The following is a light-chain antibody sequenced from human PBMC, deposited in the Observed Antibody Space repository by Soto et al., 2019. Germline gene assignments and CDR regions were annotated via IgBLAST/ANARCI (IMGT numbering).Light chain of an antibody. J-gene: IGKJ4*01. Sequence: DIQMTQSPSTLSAFVGDRVTITCRASQSISSWLAWYQQKPGKAPNLLIYDASSLASGVPSRFSGSGSGTEFPLPISSLQPDDFATYYCQQNNVYILTFGGGPKVEIK. V-gene: IGKV1-5*01. CDR3: QQNNVYILT. CDR2: DAS. CDR1: QSISSW.